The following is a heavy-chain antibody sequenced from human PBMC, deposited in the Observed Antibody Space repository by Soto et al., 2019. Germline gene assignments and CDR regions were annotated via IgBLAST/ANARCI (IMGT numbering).Heavy chain of an antibody. CDR2: IYSGGST. D-gene: IGHD5-12*01. CDR3: ARDGYSGYDFVAHYYFDY. Sequence: PGGSLRLSCAASGFTVSSNYMSWVRQAPGKGLEWVSVIYSGGSTYYADSVKGRFTISRDNSKNTLYLQMNSLRAEDTAVYYCARDGYSGYDFVAHYYFDYWGQGTLVTVYS. J-gene: IGHJ4*02. CDR1: GFTVSSNY. V-gene: IGHV3-53*01.